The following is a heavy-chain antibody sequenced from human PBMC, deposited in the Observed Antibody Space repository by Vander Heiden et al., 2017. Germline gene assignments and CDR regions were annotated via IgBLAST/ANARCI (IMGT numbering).Heavy chain of an antibody. V-gene: IGHV3-9*01. CDR2: ISWNSGSI. CDR1: GFTFDDYA. Sequence: VQLVESGGGLVQPGRSLRLSCAASGFTFDDYALHWVRQAPGKGLEWVSGISWNSGSIGYADSVKGRFTISRDNAKNSLYLQMNSLRAEDTALYYCAKDIGGFGELLYNFDYWGQGTLVTVSS. CDR3: AKDIGGFGELLYNFDY. D-gene: IGHD3-10*01. J-gene: IGHJ4*02.